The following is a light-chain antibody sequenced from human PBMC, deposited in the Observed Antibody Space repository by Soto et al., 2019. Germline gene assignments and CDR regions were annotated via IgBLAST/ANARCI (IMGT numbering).Light chain of an antibody. CDR3: QQSYSTPSGLT. CDR1: RSISSY. J-gene: IGKJ4*01. CDR2: AAS. V-gene: IGKV1-39*01. Sequence: DIQMTQSPSSLSASVGDRVTITCRASRSISSYLNWYQQKPGKAPKLLIYAASSLQSGVPSRFSGSGSGTDFTLTISSLQPEDFATYYCQQSYSTPSGLTFGGGTKVDIK.